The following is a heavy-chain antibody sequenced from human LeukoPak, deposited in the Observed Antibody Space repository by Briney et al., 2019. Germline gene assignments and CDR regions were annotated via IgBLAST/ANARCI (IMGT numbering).Heavy chain of an antibody. D-gene: IGHD3-9*01. CDR2: ISAYNGNT. J-gene: IGHJ6*02. CDR3: ARDGYYDILTGYIHYYYGMDV. Sequence: GASVEVSCKASGYTFTSYGISWVRQAPGQGLEWMGWISAYNGNTNYAQKLQGRVTMTTDTSTSTAYMELRSLRSDDTAVYYCARDGYYDILTGYIHYYYGMDVWGQGTTVTVSS. V-gene: IGHV1-18*01. CDR1: GYTFTSYG.